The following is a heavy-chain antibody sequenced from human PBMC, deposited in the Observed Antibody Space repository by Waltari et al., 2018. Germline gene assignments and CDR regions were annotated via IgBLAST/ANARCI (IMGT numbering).Heavy chain of an antibody. J-gene: IGHJ4*02. CDR3: ARGGTAMLPSGY. CDR1: GGSFSGYY. Sequence: QVQLQQWGAGLLKPSENLSLTCAVYGGSFSGYYWSWIRQPQGKGLEWIGEINHSGSTNYNPSRKSRVTISVATSKNQFSLKLSSVTAADTAVYYCARGGTAMLPSGYWGQGTLVTVSS. V-gene: IGHV4-34*01. D-gene: IGHD5-18*01. CDR2: INHSGST.